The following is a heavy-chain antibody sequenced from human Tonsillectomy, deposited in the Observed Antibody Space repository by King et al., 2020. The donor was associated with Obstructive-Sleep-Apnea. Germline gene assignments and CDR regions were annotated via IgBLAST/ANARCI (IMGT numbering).Heavy chain of an antibody. D-gene: IGHD3-10*01. CDR1: GYNFTRFW. V-gene: IGHV5-10-1*03. CDR2: IDPSDSYT. J-gene: IGHJ6*02. CDR3: ARLSYDASGTYQDDYYGLDV. Sequence: QLVQSGAEVKKPGESLRISCKVSGYNFTRFWINWVRQMPGKGLEWMGRIDPSDSYTTYSPSFQGHVTISADKSISTAFLQWTTLQASDTAMYYCARLSYDASGTYQDDYYGLDVWGQGTTVTVSS.